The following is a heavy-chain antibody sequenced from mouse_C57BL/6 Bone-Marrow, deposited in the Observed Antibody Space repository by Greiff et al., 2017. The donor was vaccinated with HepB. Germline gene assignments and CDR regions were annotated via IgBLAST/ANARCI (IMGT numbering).Heavy chain of an antibody. CDR1: GYTFTSYW. Sequence: QVQLKQPGAELVMPGASVKLSCKASGYTFTSYWMHWVKQRPGQGLEWIGEIDPSDSYTNYNQKFKGKSTLTVDKSSSTAYMQLSSLTSEDSAVYYCARTTTVVAGGYFDYWGQGTTLTVSS. CDR3: ARTTTVVAGGYFDY. CDR2: IDPSDSYT. V-gene: IGHV1-69*01. D-gene: IGHD1-1*01. J-gene: IGHJ2*01.